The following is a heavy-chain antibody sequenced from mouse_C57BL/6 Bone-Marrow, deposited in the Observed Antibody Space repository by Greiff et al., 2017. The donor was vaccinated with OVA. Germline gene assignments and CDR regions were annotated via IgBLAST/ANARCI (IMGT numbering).Heavy chain of an antibody. CDR2: IRNKANGYTT. Sequence: DVMLVESGGGLVQPGGSLSLSCAASGFTYTDYYMSWVRQPPGKALEWLGFIRNKANGYTTEYSASVKGRFTISRDNSQSILYLQMNALRAEDSATYYCAREEYYYAMDYWGQGTSVTVSS. J-gene: IGHJ4*01. V-gene: IGHV7-3*01. CDR1: GFTYTDYY. CDR3: AREEYYYAMDY.